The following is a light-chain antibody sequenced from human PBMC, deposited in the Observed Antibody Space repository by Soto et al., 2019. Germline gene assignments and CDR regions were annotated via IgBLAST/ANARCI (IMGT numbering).Light chain of an antibody. CDR1: QAIRND. V-gene: IGKV1-6*01. CDR3: QQYNSYSWT. J-gene: IGKJ1*01. Sequence: AIQMTQSPSSLSASVGDRVIITCRASQAIRNDLGWYQQKPGKAPKLLIYTASTLQSGVPSRFSGSGSGADFTLTIRSLQPEDSATYYCQQYNSYSWTFGQGTKVDI. CDR2: TAS.